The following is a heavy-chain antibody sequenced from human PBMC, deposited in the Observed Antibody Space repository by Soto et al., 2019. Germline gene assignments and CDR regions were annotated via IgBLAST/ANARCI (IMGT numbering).Heavy chain of an antibody. CDR1: GGSISSGGYY. V-gene: IGHV4-31*03. CDR3: ARAVFVEQQLETKAYYYYYGMDV. CDR2: IYYSGST. Sequence: QVQLQESGPGLVKPSQTLSLTCTVSGGSISSGGYYWSWIRQHPGKGLEWIGYIYYSGSTYYNPSLKMRVTISVDTSKNQFSLKLSSVTAADTAVYYCARAVFVEQQLETKAYYYYYGMDVWGQGTTVTVSS. D-gene: IGHD6-13*01. J-gene: IGHJ6*02.